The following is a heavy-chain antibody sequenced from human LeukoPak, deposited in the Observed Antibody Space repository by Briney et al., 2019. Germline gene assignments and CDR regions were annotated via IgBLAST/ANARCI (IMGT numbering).Heavy chain of an antibody. CDR2: ISYDGSNK. CDR1: GFTFSSYA. V-gene: IGHV3-30-3*01. D-gene: IGHD3-3*01. J-gene: IGHJ4*02. Sequence: GRSLRLSCAASGFTFSSYAMLWLRQAPGKGREWVAVISYDGSNKYYADSVKGRFTISRDNSKNTLYLQMNSLRAEDTAVYYCARGTASEYYDFWSGPDYWGQGTLVTVSS. CDR3: ARGTASEYYDFWSGPDY.